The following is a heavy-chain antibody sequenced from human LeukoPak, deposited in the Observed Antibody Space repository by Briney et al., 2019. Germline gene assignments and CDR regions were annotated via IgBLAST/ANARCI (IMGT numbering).Heavy chain of an antibody. V-gene: IGHV3-23*01. J-gene: IGHJ4*02. CDR3: ASGYSGYDTLDY. Sequence: PGGALRLSCAASGFTFSSYGMSWVRQAPGKGLEWVSAISGSGDSTYYADSVKGRFTISRDNSKNTLYLQMNSLRAEDTAVYYCASGYSGYDTLDYWGQGTLVTVSS. D-gene: IGHD5-12*01. CDR2: ISGSGDST. CDR1: GFTFSSYG.